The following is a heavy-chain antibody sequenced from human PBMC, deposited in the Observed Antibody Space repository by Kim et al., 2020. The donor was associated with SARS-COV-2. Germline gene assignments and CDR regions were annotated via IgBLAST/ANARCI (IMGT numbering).Heavy chain of an antibody. CDR2: INHSGST. D-gene: IGHD2-2*01. V-gene: IGHV4-34*01. CDR3: ARVVVVPAAPFDY. J-gene: IGHJ4*02. CDR1: GGSFSGYY. Sequence: SETLSLTCAVYGGSFSGYYWSWIRQPPGKGLEWIGEINHSGSTNYNPSLKSRVTISVDTSKNQFSLKLSSVTAADTAVYYCARVVVVPAAPFDYWGQGTLVTVSS.